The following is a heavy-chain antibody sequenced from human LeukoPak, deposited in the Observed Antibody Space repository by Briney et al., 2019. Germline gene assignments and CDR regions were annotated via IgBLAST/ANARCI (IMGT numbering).Heavy chain of an antibody. J-gene: IGHJ6*02. CDR2: ISYDGSNK. CDR3: ARDRKGALNYGMDV. V-gene: IGHV3-30*04. CDR1: GFTFSSYA. Sequence: GGSLRLSCAASGFTFSSYAMHWVRQAPGKGLEWVAVISYDGSNKYYADSVKGRFTISRDNSKSTLYLQMNSLRAEGTAVYYCARDRKGALNYGMDVWGQGTTVTVSS.